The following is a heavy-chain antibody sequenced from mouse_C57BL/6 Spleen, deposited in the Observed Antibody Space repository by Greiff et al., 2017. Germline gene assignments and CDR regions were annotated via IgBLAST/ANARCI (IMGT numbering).Heavy chain of an antibody. V-gene: IGHV1-4*01. CDR3: ARGILDAMDY. D-gene: IGHD1-1*01. CDR2: INPSSGYT. Sequence: VQRVESGAELARPGASVKMSCKASGYTFTSYTMHWVKQRPGQGLEWIGYINPSSGYTKYNQKFKDKATLTADKSSSTAYMQLSSLTSEDSAVYYCARGILDAMDYWGQGTSVTVSS. J-gene: IGHJ4*01. CDR1: GYTFTSYT.